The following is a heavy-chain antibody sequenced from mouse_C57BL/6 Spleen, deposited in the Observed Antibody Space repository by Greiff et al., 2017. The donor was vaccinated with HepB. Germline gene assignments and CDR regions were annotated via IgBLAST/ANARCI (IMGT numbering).Heavy chain of an antibody. D-gene: IGHD1-1*01. V-gene: IGHV1-50*01. CDR3: ARYSLRSFDY. CDR1: GYTFTSYW. Sequence: QVQLQQPGAELVKPGASVKLSCKASGYTFTSYWMQWVKQRPGQGLEWIGEIDPSDSYTNYNQKFKGKATLTVDTSSSTAYMQLSSLTSEDSAVYYCARYSLRSFDYWGQGTTLTVSS. CDR2: IDPSDSYT. J-gene: IGHJ2*01.